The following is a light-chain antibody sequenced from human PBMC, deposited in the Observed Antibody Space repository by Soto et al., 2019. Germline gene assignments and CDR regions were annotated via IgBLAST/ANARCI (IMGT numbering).Light chain of an antibody. V-gene: IGKV3-15*01. CDR3: QQYNNWPQT. CDR2: DAS. J-gene: IGKJ1*01. Sequence: EIMLTQSPSTLSLSPGERAXXXXXASQSVSSYLAWYQQKPGQAPRLLIYDASTSATGIPPRFSGSGSGTEFTLTISSLQSEDFAVYYCQQYNNWPQTFGQGTKVDIK. CDR1: QSVSSY.